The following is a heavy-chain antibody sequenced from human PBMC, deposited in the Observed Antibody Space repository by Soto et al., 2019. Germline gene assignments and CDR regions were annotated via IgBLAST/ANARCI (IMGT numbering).Heavy chain of an antibody. D-gene: IGHD6-19*01. Sequence: TLSRTGTVSGAALSSGGYFYTWVRQPPGKGLEWLGYIYYSGGTNYNPSLKSRVTISLDKSKSQFSLRLISVTAADTAVYYCTREQSDDNYFDPWGQGILVTVSS. CDR1: GAALSSGGYF. CDR2: IYYSGGT. CDR3: TREQSDDNYFDP. V-gene: IGHV4-61*08. J-gene: IGHJ5*02.